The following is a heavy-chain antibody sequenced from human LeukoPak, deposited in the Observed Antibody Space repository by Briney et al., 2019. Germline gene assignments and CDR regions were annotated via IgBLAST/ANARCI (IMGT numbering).Heavy chain of an antibody. CDR3: ARVHQTYYDSSGYPDYFDY. Sequence: GGSLRLSCAASGFTFSSYSMNWVRQAPGKGLEWVSSISSSSSYIYYADSVKGRFTISRDNAKNSLYLQMNSLRAEDTAVYYCARVHQTYYDSSGYPDYFDYWGQGTLVTVSS. D-gene: IGHD3-22*01. J-gene: IGHJ4*02. CDR1: GFTFSSYS. CDR2: ISSSSSYI. V-gene: IGHV3-21*01.